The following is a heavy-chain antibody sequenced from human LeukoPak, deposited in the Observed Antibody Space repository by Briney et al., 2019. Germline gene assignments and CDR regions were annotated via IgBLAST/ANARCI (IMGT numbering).Heavy chain of an antibody. CDR2: FDPEDGEA. CDR3: ATRYQLLWRTYYFDS. Sequence: ASVKVSCKVSGYTLTGLPMHWVRQTPGKGLEWLGGFDPEDGEAIYAQKFQGRVTMTEYTSTDTAYMELSSLRSEDTAVYYCATRYQLLWRTYYFDSWGQGTLVSVSS. CDR1: GYTLTGLP. D-gene: IGHD2-2*01. J-gene: IGHJ4*02. V-gene: IGHV1-24*01.